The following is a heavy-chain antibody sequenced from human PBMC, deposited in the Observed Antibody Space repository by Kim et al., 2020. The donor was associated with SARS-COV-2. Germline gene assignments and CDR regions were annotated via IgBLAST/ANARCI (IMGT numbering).Heavy chain of an antibody. D-gene: IGHD3-9*01. CDR1: GGTFSSYA. CDR3: ARHTVGGYHNFRPYYYYGMDV. Sequence: SVKVSCKASGGTFSSYAISWVRQAPGQGLEWMGGIIPIFGTANYAQKFQGRVTITADESTSTAYMELSSLRSEDTAVYYCARHTVGGYHNFRPYYYYGMDVWGQGTTVTVSS. CDR2: IIPIFGTA. J-gene: IGHJ6*02. V-gene: IGHV1-69*13.